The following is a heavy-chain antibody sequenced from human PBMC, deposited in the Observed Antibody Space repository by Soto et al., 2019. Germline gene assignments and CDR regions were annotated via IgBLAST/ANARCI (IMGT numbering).Heavy chain of an antibody. CDR1: GDSISDYY. D-gene: IGHD3-3*01. Sequence: SETLSLTCTVSGDSISDYYCSWIRQAPGKGLVWIGYAYYTGRADYNPSLKSRVSMSVDTSKNKLSLELTPVTAADTAVYYCARNQAGTVFGLPTHFYYMDVWGKGTTVTVSS. CDR3: ARNQAGTVFGLPTHFYYMDV. V-gene: IGHV4-59*01. CDR2: AYYTGRA. J-gene: IGHJ6*03.